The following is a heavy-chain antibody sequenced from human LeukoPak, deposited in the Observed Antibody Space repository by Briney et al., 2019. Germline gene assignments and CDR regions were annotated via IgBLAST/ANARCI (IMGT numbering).Heavy chain of an antibody. CDR3: ARDRQYGSSCFDY. CDR1: GFTFSSYE. V-gene: IGHV3-48*03. D-gene: IGHD2-15*01. CDR2: ISSSGSTI. Sequence: GGSLRLSCAASGFTFSSYEMNWVRQAPGKGLEWVSYISSSGSTIYYADSVKGRFTISRDNAKNSLYLQMNSLRAEDTAVYYCARDRQYGSSCFDYWGQGTLVTVSS. J-gene: IGHJ4*02.